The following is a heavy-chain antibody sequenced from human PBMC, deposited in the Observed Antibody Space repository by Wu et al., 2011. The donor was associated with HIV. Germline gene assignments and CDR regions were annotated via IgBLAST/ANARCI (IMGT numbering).Heavy chain of an antibody. D-gene: IGHD3-10*01. CDR2: IIPMFGTA. J-gene: IGHJ6*02. CDR1: GGTFNSYG. V-gene: IGHV1-69*14. Sequence: QVQLVQSGAEVKKPGSSVKVSCKASGGTFNSYGISWVRQAPGQGLEWMGGIIPMFGTAKYAQKFQGRVTITADKSTSTAYMELSHLTSEDTAVYFCARVGRTSGNYGFDYYYYGLDVWGQGTTVIVSS. CDR3: ARVGRTSGNYGFDYYYYGLDV.